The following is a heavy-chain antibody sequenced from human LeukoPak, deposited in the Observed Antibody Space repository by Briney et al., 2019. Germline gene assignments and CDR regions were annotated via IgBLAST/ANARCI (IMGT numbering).Heavy chain of an antibody. D-gene: IGHD4-23*01. J-gene: IGHJ4*02. V-gene: IGHV4-34*01. CDR3: AGGGNRYPTRALRWFFDY. Sequence: SETLSLTCAVYGGSFSGYYWSWIRQSPGKGLEWIGEINHSGSTNYNPSLKSRVTISVDTSKNQFSLKLSSVTAADTAVYYCAGGGNRYPTRALRWFFDYWGQGTLVTVSS. CDR2: INHSGST. CDR1: GGSFSGYY.